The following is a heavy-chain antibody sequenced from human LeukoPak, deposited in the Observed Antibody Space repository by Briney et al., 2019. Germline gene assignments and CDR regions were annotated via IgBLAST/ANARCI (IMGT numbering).Heavy chain of an antibody. CDR2: VYYSGNT. V-gene: IGHV4-39*01. Sequence: ASETLSLTCTVSGGSISTSSCYWDWIRQAPGRGLEWIGSVYYSGNTYYNPSLKNRVSISVDTSKNQFSLKLSSVTAADTAVYYCGRGGSSWYQDAFDIWGQGTMVTVSS. CDR3: GRGGSSWYQDAFDI. J-gene: IGHJ3*02. CDR1: GGSISTSSCY. D-gene: IGHD6-13*01.